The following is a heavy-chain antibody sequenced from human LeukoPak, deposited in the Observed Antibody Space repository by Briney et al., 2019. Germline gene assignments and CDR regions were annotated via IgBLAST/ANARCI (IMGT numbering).Heavy chain of an antibody. J-gene: IGHJ4*02. CDR1: GFTFSSYG. CDR2: IWYDGSNK. V-gene: IGHV3-33*03. D-gene: IGHD4-17*01. CDR3: ASHDYGDLRGY. Sequence: GGSLRLSCAASGFTFSSYGMHWVRQAPGKGLEWVAVIWYDGSNKYYEDSVKGRFTISRDNSKNKLYLQMNSLRAEDTAVYYCASHDYGDLRGYWGQGTLVTVSS.